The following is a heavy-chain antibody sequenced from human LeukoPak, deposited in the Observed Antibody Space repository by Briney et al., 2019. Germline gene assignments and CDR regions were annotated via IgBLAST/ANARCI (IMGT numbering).Heavy chain of an antibody. Sequence: PGGSLRLSCAASGFNFSTYGMHWVRQAPGKGLEWVAFIRYDGSNKYYADSVKGRFTISRDNSKNTLYLQMNSLRAEDTAVYYCAKDGLGYYDSSGWSDYWGQGTLVTVSS. J-gene: IGHJ4*02. D-gene: IGHD3-22*01. CDR2: IRYDGSNK. CDR3: AKDGLGYYDSSGWSDY. V-gene: IGHV3-30*02. CDR1: GFNFSTYG.